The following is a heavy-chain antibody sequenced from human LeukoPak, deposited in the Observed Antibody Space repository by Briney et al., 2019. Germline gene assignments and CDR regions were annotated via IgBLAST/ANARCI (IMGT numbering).Heavy chain of an antibody. CDR2: ISTYNGNT. D-gene: IGHD1-7*01. CDR1: GYTFSSYG. V-gene: IGHV1-18*01. J-gene: IGHJ4*02. Sequence: ASVKVSCKTSGYTFSSYGISWVRQAPGQGLEWMGWISTYNGNTNYAQRFQGRVTMTTDTSTSTAYMELRSLRSDDTAAYYCTRGAWNYAGGDYWGQGILVTVS. CDR3: TRGAWNYAGGDY.